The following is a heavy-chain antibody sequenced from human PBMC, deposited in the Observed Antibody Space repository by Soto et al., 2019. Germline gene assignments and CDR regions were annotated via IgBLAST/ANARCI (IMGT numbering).Heavy chain of an antibody. CDR3: ATSVAGGRGGWLDP. D-gene: IGHD6-13*01. Sequence: QVQLVQSGAEVKKPGASVKVSCKASGYTFTSYDIKSVRQATGQELEWVGWMNANSGNTGYAQQFQGRVTMTRNTSINTAYMELGRLGSEYRAVYYCATSVAGGRGGWLDPWGQGTLVTVSS. CDR2: MNANSGNT. J-gene: IGHJ5*02. V-gene: IGHV1-8*01. CDR1: GYTFTSYD.